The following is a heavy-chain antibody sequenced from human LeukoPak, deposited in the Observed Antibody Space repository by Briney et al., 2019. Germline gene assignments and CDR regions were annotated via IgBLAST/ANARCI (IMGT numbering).Heavy chain of an antibody. V-gene: IGHV3-21*06. CDR2: IGPTGSDR. CDR1: GLTFSTSG. Sequence: PGGSLRLSCTASGLTFSTSGFNWVRQAPGKGLEWVASIGPTGSDRYHADSIKGRFTISRDNANNFLYLQMNSLRAEDTAVYYCAKENYDWGQGTLVTVSS. D-gene: IGHD1-7*01. J-gene: IGHJ4*02. CDR3: AKENYD.